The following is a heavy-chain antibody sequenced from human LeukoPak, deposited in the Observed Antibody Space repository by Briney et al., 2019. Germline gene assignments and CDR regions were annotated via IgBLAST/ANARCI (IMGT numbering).Heavy chain of an antibody. CDR2: INSDGSST. D-gene: IGHD6-13*01. J-gene: IGHJ6*02. CDR1: GFTFSSCS. V-gene: IGHV3-74*01. Sequence: PGGSLRLSCAASGFTFSSCSMNWVRQAPGKGLVWVSRINSDGSSTSYADSVKGRFTISRDNAKNTLYLQMNSLRAEDTAVYYCAREGVWRQQLVDYYYGMDVWGQGTTVTVSS. CDR3: AREGVWRQQLVDYYYGMDV.